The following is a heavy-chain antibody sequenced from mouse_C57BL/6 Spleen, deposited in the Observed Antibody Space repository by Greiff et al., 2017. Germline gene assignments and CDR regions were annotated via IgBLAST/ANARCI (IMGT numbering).Heavy chain of an antibody. Sequence: DVHLVESGGDLVKPGGSLKLSCAASGFTFSSYGMSWVRQTPDKRLEWVATISSGGSYTYYPDSVKGRFTISRDNAKNTLYLQMSHLKSEDTAMYYCARPLYGYDPAWFAYWGQGTLVTVSA. CDR3: ARPLYGYDPAWFAY. V-gene: IGHV5-6*01. CDR1: GFTFSSYG. D-gene: IGHD2-2*01. CDR2: ISSGGSYT. J-gene: IGHJ3*01.